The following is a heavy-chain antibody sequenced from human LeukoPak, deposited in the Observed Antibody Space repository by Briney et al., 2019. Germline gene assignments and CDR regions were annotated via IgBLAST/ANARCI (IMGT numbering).Heavy chain of an antibody. D-gene: IGHD3-22*01. V-gene: IGHV4-61*01. CDR3: ARGAFDYSDTSLSWFDP. Sequence: SETLSLTCTVSGGSVRSGTSYWTWIRQPPGKGLEWIGYVYYSGSTNYNPSLKSRVTISVDTSRNQFSLKLTSVTAADTAVYYCARGAFDYSDTSLSWFDPWGQGILVTVSS. CDR2: VYYSGST. J-gene: IGHJ5*02. CDR1: GGSVRSGTSY.